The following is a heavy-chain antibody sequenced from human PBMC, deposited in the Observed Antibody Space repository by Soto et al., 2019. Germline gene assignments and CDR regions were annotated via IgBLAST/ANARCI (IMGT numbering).Heavy chain of an antibody. J-gene: IGHJ4*02. Sequence: PGGSLRLSCAASGFTFSSYAMSWVRQAPGKGLEWVSAISGSGGSTYYADSVKGRFTISRDNSKNTLYLQMNSLRAEDTAVYYCAKGGVLRFLEWPFDYWGQGTLVTVSS. CDR1: GFTFSSYA. CDR2: ISGSGGST. V-gene: IGHV3-23*01. CDR3: AKGGVLRFLEWPFDY. D-gene: IGHD3-3*01.